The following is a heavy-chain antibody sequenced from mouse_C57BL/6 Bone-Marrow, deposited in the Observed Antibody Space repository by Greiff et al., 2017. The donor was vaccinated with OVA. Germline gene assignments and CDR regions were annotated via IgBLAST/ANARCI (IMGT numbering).Heavy chain of an antibody. CDR1: GYTFTSYW. D-gene: IGHD2-3*01. V-gene: IGHV1-5*01. Sequence: VQLQQSGTVLARPGASVKMSCKTSGYTFTSYWMHWVKQRPGQGLEWIGAIYPGNSDTSYNQKFKGKAKLTAVTSASTAYMELSSLTNEDSAVYYCTRTGIYDGYLYYAMDYWGQGTSVTVSS. CDR2: IYPGNSDT. J-gene: IGHJ4*01. CDR3: TRTGIYDGYLYYAMDY.